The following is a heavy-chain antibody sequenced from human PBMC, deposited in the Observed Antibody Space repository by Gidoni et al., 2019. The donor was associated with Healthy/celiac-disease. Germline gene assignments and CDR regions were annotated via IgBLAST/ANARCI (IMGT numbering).Heavy chain of an antibody. CDR3: ARGEYSNFVH. CDR1: GGSISTSSYY. CDR2: IYYSGST. J-gene: IGHJ5*02. Sequence: QLHLQESVPGLVKPSETLSLPCTVSGGSISTSSYYWGWIRQPPGKGLEWIGSIYYSGSTYYNPSLKSRVTISVDTSKNQFSLKLSSVTAADTAVYYCARGEYSNFVHWGQGTLVTVSS. D-gene: IGHD4-4*01. V-gene: IGHV4-39*01.